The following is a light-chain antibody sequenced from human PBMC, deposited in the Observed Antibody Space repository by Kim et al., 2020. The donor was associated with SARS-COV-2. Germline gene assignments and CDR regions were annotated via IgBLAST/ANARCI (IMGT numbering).Light chain of an antibody. CDR2: QDS. Sequence: VSTGQTASITCSGDKLGDKYACWYQQKPGQSPVLVIYQDSKRPSGIPERFSGSNSGNTATLTISGTQAMDEADYYCQAWDSSTAVFGGGTQLTVL. V-gene: IGLV3-1*01. J-gene: IGLJ2*01. CDR3: QAWDSSTAV. CDR1: KLGDKY.